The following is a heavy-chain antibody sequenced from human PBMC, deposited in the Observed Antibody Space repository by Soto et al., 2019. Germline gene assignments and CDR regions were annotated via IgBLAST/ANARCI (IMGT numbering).Heavy chain of an antibody. D-gene: IGHD6-19*01. CDR3: ARSVAVPGAHIDY. J-gene: IGHJ4*02. CDR2: VYYTGST. V-gene: IGHV4-59*01. Sequence: SETLSLTCSISGGSISGSYWSWIRQSPGKGLEWLGYVYYTGSTNYSPSLRSRVSISVDTSKNEFSLRLSSVTAADTAVYFCARSVAVPGAHIDYWGQGTQVTVSS. CDR1: GGSISGSY.